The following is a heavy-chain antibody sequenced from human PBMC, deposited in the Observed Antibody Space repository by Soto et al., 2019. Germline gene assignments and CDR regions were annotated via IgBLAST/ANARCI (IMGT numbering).Heavy chain of an antibody. V-gene: IGHV3-11*01. CDR3: ARDRGAGWLDP. Sequence: VQLVESGGGLVKPGGSLRLSCVASGFTLSHFYMTWIRQAPGKGLEWVSYLGSSGSTIYYADSVRGRFTISGDNAKNSLYLQLNSLRAEDTAVYYCARDRGAGWLDPWGQGTLVTVSS. CDR2: LGSSGSTI. CDR1: GFTLSHFY. J-gene: IGHJ5*02. D-gene: IGHD1-26*01.